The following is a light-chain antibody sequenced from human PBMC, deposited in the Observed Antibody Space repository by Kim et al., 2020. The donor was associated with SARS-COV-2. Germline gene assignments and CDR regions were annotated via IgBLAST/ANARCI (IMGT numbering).Light chain of an antibody. Sequence: DIQMTQSPSSLSVSVGDRVTITCQASQDITDYLNWYQQKPGKAPQLLIYRASILETGVPSRFSGSGSGTDFTFTISSLQAEDIATYSCLQYDNLPYTFGQGTKLEIK. CDR2: RAS. CDR1: QDITDY. CDR3: LQYDNLPYT. J-gene: IGKJ2*01. V-gene: IGKV1-33*01.